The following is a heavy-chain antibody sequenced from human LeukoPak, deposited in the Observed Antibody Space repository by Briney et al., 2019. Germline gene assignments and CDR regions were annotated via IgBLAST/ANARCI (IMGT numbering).Heavy chain of an antibody. J-gene: IGHJ4*02. CDR2: ISGSGGST. V-gene: IGHV3-23*01. CDR1: GFTFSSYA. CDR3: AKNGRGYSSDYFDY. Sequence: GGSLRLSCAASGFTFSSYAMSWARQAPGKGLEWVSAISGSGGSTYYADSVKGRFTISRDNSKNTLYLQMNTLRPEDTAVYSCAKNGRGYSSDYFDYWGQGTLVTVSS. D-gene: IGHD5-18*01.